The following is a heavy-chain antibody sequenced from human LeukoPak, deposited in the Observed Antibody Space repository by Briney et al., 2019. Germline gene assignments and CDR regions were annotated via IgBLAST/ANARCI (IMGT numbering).Heavy chain of an antibody. J-gene: IGHJ6*02. Sequence: GGSLRLSCAASGFTFSSYSMYWVRQVPGKGLEYVSVISSNGGGTYYGNSVKGRFIISRDNYKNTLYLQMGSLRAEDMGMYYCARDSRAASGYLFKGLDVWGQGTTVTVSS. D-gene: IGHD6-13*01. CDR1: GFTFSSYS. CDR2: ISSNGGGT. CDR3: ARDSRAASGYLFKGLDV. V-gene: IGHV3-64*01.